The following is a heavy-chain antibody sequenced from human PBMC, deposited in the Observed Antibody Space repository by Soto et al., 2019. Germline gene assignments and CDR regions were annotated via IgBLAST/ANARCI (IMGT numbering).Heavy chain of an antibody. V-gene: IGHV1-18*01. Sequence: ASVKVSCKASGYTFTSYGISWVRQAPGQGLEWMGWISAYNGNTNYAQKLQGRVTMTTDTSTSTAYMELRSLRSDDTAVYYCARDGGDIVVVVAATPGGMDDWGQRTTVTVSS. CDR3: ARDGGDIVVVVAATPGGMDD. J-gene: IGHJ6*02. CDR1: GYTFTSYG. D-gene: IGHD2-15*01. CDR2: ISAYNGNT.